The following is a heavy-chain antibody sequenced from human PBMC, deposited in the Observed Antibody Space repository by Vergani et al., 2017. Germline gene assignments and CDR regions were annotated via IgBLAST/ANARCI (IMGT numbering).Heavy chain of an antibody. CDR1: GFTFSNSG. Sequence: QVQLVESGGGVVQFGGSLRLSCPASGFTFSNSGIHWVRQAPGRGLEWVAFIRNDGSYEYYGDSVKGRFTISRDDSRNTVYLQMNSLRAEDTAVYYCAKGCSDGTCGGTFEYWGQGTRVTVSP. J-gene: IGHJ4*02. CDR2: IRNDGSYE. CDR3: AKGCSDGTCGGTFEY. D-gene: IGHD2-15*01. V-gene: IGHV3-30*02.